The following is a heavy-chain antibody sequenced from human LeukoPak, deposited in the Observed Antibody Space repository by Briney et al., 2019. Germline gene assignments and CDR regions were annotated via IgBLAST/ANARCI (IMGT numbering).Heavy chain of an antibody. CDR2: MYSSGST. Sequence: PSETLSLTCGVYGGSFSGYYWNWIRQPPGKGLEWIGSMYSSGSTYYNPSLKSRVTISVDTSKNQFFLKLSSVTAADTAVYYCARDPYYYDSSGYYSDAFDIWGQGTMVTVSS. D-gene: IGHD3-22*01. CDR1: GGSFSGYY. J-gene: IGHJ3*02. V-gene: IGHV4-34*01. CDR3: ARDPYYYDSSGYYSDAFDI.